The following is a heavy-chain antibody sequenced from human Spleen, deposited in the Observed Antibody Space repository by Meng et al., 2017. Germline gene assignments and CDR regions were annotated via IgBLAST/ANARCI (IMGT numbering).Heavy chain of an antibody. CDR2: ISAYNGNT. D-gene: IGHD3-22*01. V-gene: IGHV1-18*01. CDR1: GYTFTSYG. J-gene: IGHJ5*02. Sequence: QVQLVQSGAEVEKPGASVKVSCKASGYTFTSYGISWVRQAPGQGLEWMGWISAYNGNTNYAQKLQGRVTMTTDTSTSTAYMELRSLRSDDTAVYYCARAGKNYYDSSGPYHGWFDPWGQGTLVTVSS. CDR3: ARAGKNYYDSSGPYHGWFDP.